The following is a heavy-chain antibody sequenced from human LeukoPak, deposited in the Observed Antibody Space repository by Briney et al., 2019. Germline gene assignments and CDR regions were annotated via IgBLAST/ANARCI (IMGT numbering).Heavy chain of an antibody. J-gene: IGHJ4*02. CDR3: ARVSQASSDYFDY. CDR2: IYYTGST. V-gene: IGHV4-30-4*01. Sequence: MPSETLSLTCTVSGGSISSGDYYWSWIRQPPGKGLEWIGYIYYTGSTYYNPSLKSRVTISVDTSKNQFSLKLSSVTAADTAVYYCARVSQASSDYFDYWGQGTLVTVSS. CDR1: GGSISSGDYY.